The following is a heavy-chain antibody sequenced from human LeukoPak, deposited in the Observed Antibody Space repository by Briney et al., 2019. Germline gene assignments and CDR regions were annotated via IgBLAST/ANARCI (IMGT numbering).Heavy chain of an antibody. CDR1: GYTFTGYY. V-gene: IGHV1-2*06. Sequence: AASVKVSCTASGYTFTGYYMHWVRQAPGQGLEWMGRINPNSGGTNYAQKFQGRVTMTRDTSISTAYMELSRLRSDDTAVYYCARMYYDFWSGYEYFDYWGQGTLVTVSS. D-gene: IGHD3-3*01. CDR3: ARMYYDFWSGYEYFDY. CDR2: INPNSGGT. J-gene: IGHJ4*02.